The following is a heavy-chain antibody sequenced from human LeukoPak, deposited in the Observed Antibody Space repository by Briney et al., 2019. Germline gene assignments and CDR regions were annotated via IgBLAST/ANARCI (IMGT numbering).Heavy chain of an antibody. CDR1: GYSISSGYY. Sequence: PSETLSLTCTVSGYSISSGYYWGWIRQPPGKGLEWIGSIYHSGSTYYNPSLKSRVTISVDTSKNQFSLKLSSVTAADTAVYYCARVVFGVAKEHLDYWGQGTLVTVSS. V-gene: IGHV4-38-2*02. D-gene: IGHD3-3*01. CDR2: IYHSGST. J-gene: IGHJ4*02. CDR3: ARVVFGVAKEHLDY.